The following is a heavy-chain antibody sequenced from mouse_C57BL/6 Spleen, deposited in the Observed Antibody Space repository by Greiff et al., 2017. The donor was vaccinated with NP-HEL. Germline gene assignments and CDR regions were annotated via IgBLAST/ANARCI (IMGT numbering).Heavy chain of an antibody. CDR1: GYTFTSYW. D-gene: IGHD2-5*01. J-gene: IGHJ4*01. V-gene: IGHV1-52*01. CDR3: ARDSNPAMDY. Sequence: QVQLQQSGAELVRPGSSVKLSCKASGYTFTSYWMHWVKQRPIQGLEWIGNIDPSDSETHCNQKFKDKATLTVDKSSSTAYMQLSSLTSEDSAVYYCARDSNPAMDYWGQGTSVTVSS. CDR2: IDPSDSET.